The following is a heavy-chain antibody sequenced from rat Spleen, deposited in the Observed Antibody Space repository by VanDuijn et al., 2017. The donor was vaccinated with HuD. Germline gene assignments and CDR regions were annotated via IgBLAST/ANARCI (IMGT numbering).Heavy chain of an antibody. CDR3: ARYDSGYFDY. D-gene: IGHD4-3*01. CDR2: ISYEGSGT. V-gene: IGHV5-22*01. Sequence: EVQLVESDGGLVQPGRSLKLSCAASGFTFSDYYMAWVRQAPKKGLEWVASISYEGSGTYYGDSVKGRFTFSRDNAKSTLYLQMSSLRSEDTATYYCARYDSGYFDYWGQGVMVTVSS. CDR1: GFTFSDYY. J-gene: IGHJ2*01.